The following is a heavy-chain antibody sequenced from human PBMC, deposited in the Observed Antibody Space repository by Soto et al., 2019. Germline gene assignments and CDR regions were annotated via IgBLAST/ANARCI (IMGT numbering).Heavy chain of an antibody. CDR3: ARDTRYSGYDYPYYYYGMDV. CDR2: ISAYNGNT. Sequence: ASVKVSCKASGYTFISYGISWVRQAPGQGLEWMGWISAYNGNTNYAQKLQGRVTMTTDTSTSTAYMELRSLRSDDTAVYYCARDTRYSGYDYPYYYYGMDVWGQGTTVTVSS. CDR1: GYTFISYG. V-gene: IGHV1-18*04. J-gene: IGHJ6*02. D-gene: IGHD5-12*01.